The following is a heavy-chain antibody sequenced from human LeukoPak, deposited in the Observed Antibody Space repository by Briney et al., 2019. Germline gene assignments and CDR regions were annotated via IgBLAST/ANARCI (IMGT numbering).Heavy chain of an antibody. D-gene: IGHD6-19*01. CDR1: GGSISRYS. J-gene: IGHJ4*01. Sequence: PSETLSLTCIVSGGSISRYSWNCLRQSPGKGLEGVGYIAHSGTTSYKSSLKSRVTISVDTSKNQLSLRLTSVTAADTAVYYCARWDDSAWAFGNWGPGTPVTVSS. CDR3: ARWDDSAWAFGN. CDR2: IAHSGTT. V-gene: IGHV4-59*08.